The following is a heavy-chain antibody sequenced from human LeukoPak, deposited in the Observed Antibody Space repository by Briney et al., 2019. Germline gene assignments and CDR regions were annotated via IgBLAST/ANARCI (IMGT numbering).Heavy chain of an antibody. Sequence: SVKVSCKASGGTFSSYAISWVRQAPGQGLEWMGRIIPTLGIANYAQKFQGRVTITADKSTSTAYMELSSLRSEDTAVYYCARNYPAGWYFDLWGRGTLVTVSS. CDR1: GGTFSSYA. V-gene: IGHV1-69*04. CDR2: IIPTLGIA. CDR3: ARNYPAGWYFDL. J-gene: IGHJ2*01. D-gene: IGHD1-7*01.